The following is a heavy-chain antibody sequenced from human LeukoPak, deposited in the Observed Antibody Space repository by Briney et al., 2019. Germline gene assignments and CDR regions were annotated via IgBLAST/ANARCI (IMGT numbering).Heavy chain of an antibody. V-gene: IGHV4-4*07. CDR1: GGSISSYY. CDR2: IYTSGST. Sequence: SETLSLTCTVSGGSISSYYWSWIRQPAGKGPEWIGRIYTSGSTNYNPSLKSRVTMSVDTSKNQFSLKLSSVTAADTAVYYCARVLGAGLAEYYFDYWGQGTLVTVSS. J-gene: IGHJ4*02. CDR3: ARVLGAGLAEYYFDY. D-gene: IGHD1-26*01.